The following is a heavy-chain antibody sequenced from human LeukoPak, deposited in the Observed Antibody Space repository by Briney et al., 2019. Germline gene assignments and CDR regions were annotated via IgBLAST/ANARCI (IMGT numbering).Heavy chain of an antibody. CDR3: ARDWRIAVAGTEGNY. D-gene: IGHD6-19*01. J-gene: IGHJ4*02. CDR2: ISSSSSYI. Sequence: GGSLRLSCAASGFTFSSYSMNWVRQAPGKGLEWVSSISSSSSYIYYADSVKGRFTISRDNAKNSLYLQTNSLRAEDTAVYYCARDWRIAVAGTEGNYWGQGTLVTVSS. V-gene: IGHV3-21*04. CDR1: GFTFSSYS.